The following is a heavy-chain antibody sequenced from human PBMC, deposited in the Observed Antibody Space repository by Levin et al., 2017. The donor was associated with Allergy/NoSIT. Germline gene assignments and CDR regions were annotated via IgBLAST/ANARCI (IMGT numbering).Heavy chain of an antibody. CDR2: ISGSGGST. CDR3: AKVGDYVWGSYRQKGIFDY. Sequence: LSLTCAASGFPFSSYAMSWVRQAPGKGLEWVSAISGSGGSTYYADSVKGRFTISRDNSKNTLYLQMNSLRAEDTAVYYCAKVGDYVWGSYRQKGIFDYWGQGTLVTVSS. J-gene: IGHJ4*02. V-gene: IGHV3-23*01. D-gene: IGHD3-16*02. CDR1: GFPFSSYA.